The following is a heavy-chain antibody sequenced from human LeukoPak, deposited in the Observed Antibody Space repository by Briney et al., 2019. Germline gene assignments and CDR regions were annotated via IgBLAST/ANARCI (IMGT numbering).Heavy chain of an antibody. CDR3: AKAGGYSSGWSRDHFDY. CDR2: ISGSGGRT. CDR1: GFTFSSCA. J-gene: IGHJ4*02. D-gene: IGHD6-19*01. Sequence: GGSLRLSCAASGFTFSSCAMSWVRQAPGRGLEWVSAISGSGGRTYYADSVKGRFTISRDNSKNTLYLQMNSLRAEDTAVYYCAKAGGYSSGWSRDHFDYWGQGTLVTVSS. V-gene: IGHV3-23*01.